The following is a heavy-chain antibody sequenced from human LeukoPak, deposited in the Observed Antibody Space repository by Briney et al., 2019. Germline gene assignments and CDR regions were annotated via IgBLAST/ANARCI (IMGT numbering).Heavy chain of an antibody. Sequence: GGSLRLSCAASGFSVSSNYMNWVRQAPGKGLEWVSVIFSGGSAYYADSVKGRFTISRDNSKNTLYLQMNSLRAEDTAVYYCAREGRKYGSGSPYYFDYWGQGTLVTVSS. CDR3: AREGRKYGSGSPYYFDY. J-gene: IGHJ4*02. CDR2: IFSGGSA. V-gene: IGHV3-66*01. CDR1: GFSVSSNY. D-gene: IGHD3-10*01.